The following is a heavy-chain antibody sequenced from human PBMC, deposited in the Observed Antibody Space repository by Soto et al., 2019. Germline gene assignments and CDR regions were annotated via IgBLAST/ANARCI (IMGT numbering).Heavy chain of an antibody. D-gene: IGHD3-10*01. CDR2: INPDGSRT. CDR3: ARETYRSFYFDY. V-gene: IGHV3-74*01. Sequence: GGSLRLSCAASGLTFANYWTHWVRQAPGKGLAWVSRINPDGSRTGYADSVTGRFTISRDNAKNTLYLQMNSLRVEDTAVYYCARETYRSFYFDYWGQGTLVTVSS. CDR1: GLTFANYW. J-gene: IGHJ4*02.